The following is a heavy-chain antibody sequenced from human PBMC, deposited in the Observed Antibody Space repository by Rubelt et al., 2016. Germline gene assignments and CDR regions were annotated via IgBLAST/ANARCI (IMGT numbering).Heavy chain of an antibody. V-gene: IGHV3-7*03. Sequence: EVQLVESGGGLVQPGGSLRICCAGSGFIFSKYWMSWVRQAPGKGLEWVANIKRDGTTKYYVDSVKGRFIISRDNAKNSLYLQMNGLRVEDTAMYYCARDSHSFDPWGQGTLVTVSS. CDR1: GFIFSKYW. CDR2: IKRDGTTK. CDR3: ARDSHSFDP. J-gene: IGHJ5*02. D-gene: IGHD3-3*02.